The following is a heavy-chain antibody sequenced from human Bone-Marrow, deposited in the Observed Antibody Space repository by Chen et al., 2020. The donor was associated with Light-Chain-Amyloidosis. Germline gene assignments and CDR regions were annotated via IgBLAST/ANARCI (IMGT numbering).Heavy chain of an antibody. CDR2: ISYDGSNK. D-gene: IGHD5-12*01. J-gene: IGHJ4*02. CDR1: GFTFSSYA. Sequence: QVQLVESGGGVVQPGRSLRLSCAASGFTFSSYAIHWVRQAPGKGLEWVAVISYDGSNKYYADSVKGRFTISRDNSKNTLYLQMNSLRAEDTAVYYCARAPGYDFPFDYWGQGTLVTVSS. CDR3: ARAPGYDFPFDY. V-gene: IGHV3-30-3*01.